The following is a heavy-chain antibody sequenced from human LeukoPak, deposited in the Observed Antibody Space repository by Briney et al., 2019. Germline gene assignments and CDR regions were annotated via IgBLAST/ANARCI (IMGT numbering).Heavy chain of an antibody. CDR3: AREDVGYGGSSGWFDP. D-gene: IGHD4-23*01. CDR1: GGTFSSYA. J-gene: IGHJ5*02. Sequence: GSSVKVSCKASGGTFSSYAISWVRQPPGQGLEWMGGIIPIFGTAKYAQKFQGRVTITTDESTSTAYMELSSLRSEDTAVYYCAREDVGYGGSSGWFDPWGQGTLVTVSS. CDR2: IIPIFGTA. V-gene: IGHV1-69*05.